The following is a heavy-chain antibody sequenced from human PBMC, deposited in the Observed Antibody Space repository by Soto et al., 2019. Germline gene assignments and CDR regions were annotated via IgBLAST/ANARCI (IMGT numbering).Heavy chain of an antibody. CDR2: ISPYNGNT. J-gene: IGHJ4*02. Sequence: QVQLVQSGAEVKKPGASVKVSCKTSGYIFTSYGISWVRQAPGQGLEWMGWISPYNGNTNYAQKVQGRVTMITDTSTSTVYMELSSLRSDDTAVYYCARGARNYDYVWGSYRLAPTDYWGQGTLVTVSS. CDR1: GYIFTSYG. V-gene: IGHV1-18*01. D-gene: IGHD3-16*02. CDR3: ARGARNYDYVWGSYRLAPTDY.